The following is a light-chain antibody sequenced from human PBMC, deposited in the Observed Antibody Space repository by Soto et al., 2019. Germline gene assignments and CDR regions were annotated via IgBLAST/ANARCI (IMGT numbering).Light chain of an antibody. V-gene: IGLV3-21*04. CDR3: QVWDSSSDHVV. J-gene: IGLJ2*01. CDR2: YDS. CDR1: NIGDKS. Sequence: SYELTQPPSVSVAPGKTAKISCGGTNIGDKSVHWYQQKPGQAPVLVIYYDSDRPSGILERFSGSNSGNTATLTISRVEVGDEADYYCQVWDSSSDHVVSGGGTKLTVL.